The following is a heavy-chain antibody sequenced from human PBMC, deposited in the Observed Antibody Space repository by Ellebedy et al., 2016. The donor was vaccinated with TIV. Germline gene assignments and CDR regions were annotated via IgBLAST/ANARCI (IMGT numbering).Heavy chain of an antibody. D-gene: IGHD5-18*01. V-gene: IGHV1-3*01. CDR2: INAGNDNT. CDR3: AAYSYGGRGYYGLDV. Sequence: ASVKVSXXASGYTFTSYAMHWVRQAPGQRLEWMGWINAGNDNTKYSQKFQGRVTITRDTSASTAYMELSSLRSEDTAVYYCAAYSYGGRGYYGLDVWGQGTTVTVSS. J-gene: IGHJ6*02. CDR1: GYTFTSYA.